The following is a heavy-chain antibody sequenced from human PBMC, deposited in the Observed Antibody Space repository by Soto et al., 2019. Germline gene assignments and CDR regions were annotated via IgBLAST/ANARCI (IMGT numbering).Heavy chain of an antibody. J-gene: IGHJ6*02. CDR3: ARGNGLYYYHGMDV. CDR1: GYTFTGYY. CDR2: INPNSGGT. Sequence: ASVKVSCKASGYTFTGYYMHWVRQAPGQGLEWMGWINPNSGGTNYAQKFQGRVTMTRDTSISTAYMELSRLRSDDTAVYYCARGNGLYYYHGMDVWGQGTTVTVSS. D-gene: IGHD6-19*01. V-gene: IGHV1-2*02.